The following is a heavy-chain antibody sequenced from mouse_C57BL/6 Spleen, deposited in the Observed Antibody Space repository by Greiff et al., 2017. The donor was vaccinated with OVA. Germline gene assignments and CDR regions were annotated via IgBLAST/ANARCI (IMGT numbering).Heavy chain of an antibody. D-gene: IGHD1-1*01. Sequence: EVKLMESGGDLVKPGGSLKLSCAASGFTFSSYGMSWVRQTPDKRLEWVATISSGGSYTYYPDSVKGRFTISRDNAKNTLYLQMSSLKSEDTAMYCCARQGITTVVFDYWGQGTTLTVSS. CDR3: ARQGITTVVFDY. CDR1: GFTFSSYG. J-gene: IGHJ2*01. V-gene: IGHV5-6*01. CDR2: ISSGGSYT.